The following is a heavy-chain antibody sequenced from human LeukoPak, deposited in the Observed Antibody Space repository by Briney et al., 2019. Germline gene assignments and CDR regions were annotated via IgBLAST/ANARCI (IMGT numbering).Heavy chain of an antibody. J-gene: IGHJ4*02. Sequence: ASVKVSCKASGYTFTGYYMHWVRQAPAPGHEWMRWINPNSGGTNYAQKFQGRVTMTRDTSTSTAYMELSRLRSDDTAVYYCARGVDQWPGKPFDYWGQGTLATVSS. CDR2: INPNSGGT. V-gene: IGHV1-2*02. D-gene: IGHD6-19*01. CDR3: ARGVDQWPGKPFDY. CDR1: GYTFTGYY.